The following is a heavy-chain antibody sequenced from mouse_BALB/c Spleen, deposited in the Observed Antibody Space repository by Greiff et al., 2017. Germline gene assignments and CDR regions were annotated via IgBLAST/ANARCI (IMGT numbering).Heavy chain of an antibody. V-gene: IGHV1-39*01. Sequence: LQESGPELEKPGASVKISCKASGYSFTGYNMNWVKQSNGKSLEWIGNIDPYYGGTSYNQKFKGKATLTVDKSSSTAYMQLKSLTSEDSAVYYCARVTTVVEEDYFDYWGQGTTLTVSS. CDR1: GYSFTGYN. D-gene: IGHD1-1*01. J-gene: IGHJ2*01. CDR2: IDPYYGGT. CDR3: ARVTTVVEEDYFDY.